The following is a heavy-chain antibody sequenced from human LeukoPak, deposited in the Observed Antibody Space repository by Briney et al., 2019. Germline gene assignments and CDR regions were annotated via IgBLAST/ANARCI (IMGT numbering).Heavy chain of an antibody. V-gene: IGHV4-61*02. CDR2: IYTSGST. J-gene: IGHJ4*02. D-gene: IGHD3-22*01. CDR3: ARTDSSGYYGIFDY. Sequence: SETLSLTCTVSGGSISSGSYYWSWIRQPAGKGLEWIGRIYTSGSTNYNPSLKSRVTISVDKSKNQFSLKLSSVTAADTAVYYCARTDSSGYYGIFDYWGQGTLVTVSS. CDR1: GGSISSGSYY.